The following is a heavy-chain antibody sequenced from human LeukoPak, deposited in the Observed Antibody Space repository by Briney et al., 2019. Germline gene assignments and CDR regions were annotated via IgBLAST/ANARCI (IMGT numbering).Heavy chain of an antibody. Sequence: GGSLRLSCAASGFTFSSYGMHWVRQAPGKGLEWVAFIRYDGSNKYYADSVKGRFTISRDNSKNTLYLQMNSLRAEDTAVYYCARGWVYCSSTRCYLYFDYWGQGTLVTVSS. V-gene: IGHV3-30*02. CDR1: GFTFSSYG. CDR3: ARGWVYCSSTRCYLYFDY. J-gene: IGHJ4*02. D-gene: IGHD2-2*01. CDR2: IRYDGSNK.